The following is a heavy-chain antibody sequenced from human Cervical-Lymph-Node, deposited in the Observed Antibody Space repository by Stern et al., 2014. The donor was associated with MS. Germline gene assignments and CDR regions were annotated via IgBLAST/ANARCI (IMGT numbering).Heavy chain of an antibody. CDR1: GGSITNRDY. J-gene: IGHJ2*01. Sequence: QLQLQESGPGLVKPSETLSLTCTVSGGSITNRDYWGWIRQSPGKGLEWIGSVYYSGITYYRASLKSPATISIDTSRNQFFLRLDSVTATDTAVYFCARGVIAVTNYVPNWCFDLWGRGTLVTVSS. CDR3: ARGVIAVTNYVPNWCFDL. V-gene: IGHV4-39*02. CDR2: VYYSGIT. D-gene: IGHD2-21*01.